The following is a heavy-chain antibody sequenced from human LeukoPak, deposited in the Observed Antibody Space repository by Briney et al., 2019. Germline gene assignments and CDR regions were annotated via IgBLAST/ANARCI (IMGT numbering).Heavy chain of an antibody. CDR3: AKDHGDYLFDYFDY. CDR2: ISYDGSNK. Sequence: PGGSLRLSCAASGFTFSSYGMHWVRQAPGKGLEWVAVISYDGSNKYYADSVKGRFTISRDNSKNTLYLQMNSLRAEDTAVYYCAKDHGDYLFDYFDYWGQGTLVTVSS. CDR1: GFTFSSYG. V-gene: IGHV3-30*18. J-gene: IGHJ4*02. D-gene: IGHD4-17*01.